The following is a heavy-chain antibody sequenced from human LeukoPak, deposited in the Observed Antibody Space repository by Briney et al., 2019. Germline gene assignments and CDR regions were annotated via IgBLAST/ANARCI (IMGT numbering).Heavy chain of an antibody. J-gene: IGHJ4*02. Sequence: GGSLRLSCAASGFTFSSYAMHWVRQAPGKGLEWVALISHDGSNKYYADSVKGRFTISRDNSKNTLYLQMNSLRAEDTAVYYCARGVRIAVAGNIDYWGQGTLVTVSS. CDR2: ISHDGSNK. CDR1: GFTFSSYA. CDR3: ARGVRIAVAGNIDY. V-gene: IGHV3-30*04. D-gene: IGHD6-19*01.